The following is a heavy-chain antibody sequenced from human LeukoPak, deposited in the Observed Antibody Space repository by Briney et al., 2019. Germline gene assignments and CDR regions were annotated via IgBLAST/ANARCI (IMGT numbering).Heavy chain of an antibody. CDR2: IIPILGIA. V-gene: IGHV1-69*04. Sequence: SVKVSCKASGGTFSSYAISWVRQAPGQGLEWMGRIIPILGIANYAQKFQGRVTITADKSTTTAYMELSSLRSDDTAVYYCARDIDGYNSHWGQGTLVTVSS. CDR1: GGTFSSYA. D-gene: IGHD5-24*01. CDR3: ARDIDGYNSH. J-gene: IGHJ4*02.